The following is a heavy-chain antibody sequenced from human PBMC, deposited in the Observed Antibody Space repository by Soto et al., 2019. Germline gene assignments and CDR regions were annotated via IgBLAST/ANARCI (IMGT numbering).Heavy chain of an antibody. Sequence: QVQLQESGPGLVKPSQTLSLTCTVSGGSISSGGYYWSWIRQHPGKGLEWIGYIYYSGSTYYNPSLKSRVTISVDPSKNHFSRKLSSVTAADTAVYYCATYGSGTYKPTTFDYWGQGTLVTVSS. D-gene: IGHD3-10*01. CDR1: GGSISSGGYY. J-gene: IGHJ4*02. CDR3: ATYGSGTYKPTTFDY. V-gene: IGHV4-31*03. CDR2: IYYSGST.